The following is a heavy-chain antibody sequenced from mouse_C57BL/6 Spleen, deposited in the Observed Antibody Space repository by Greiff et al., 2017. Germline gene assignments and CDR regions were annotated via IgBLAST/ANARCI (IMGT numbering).Heavy chain of an antibody. CDR1: GYTFPDYE. J-gene: IGHJ1*03. Sequence: QVQLQQSGAELVRPGASVTPSCKASGYTFPDYEMHWVKQTPLHGLEWIGAIDPETGGTAYNQKFKGKAILTADKSSSTAYMELRSLTSEDSAVYYCTPFITRYWYFDVWGTGTTVTVSS. CDR3: TPFITRYWYFDV. CDR2: IDPETGGT. V-gene: IGHV1-15*01. D-gene: IGHD1-1*01.